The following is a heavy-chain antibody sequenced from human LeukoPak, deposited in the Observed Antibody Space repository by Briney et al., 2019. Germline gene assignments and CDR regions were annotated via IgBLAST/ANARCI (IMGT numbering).Heavy chain of an antibody. J-gene: IGHJ4*02. CDR1: GGSLNSGAYY. CDR2: ISYSGST. D-gene: IGHD2-21*02. CDR3: ARMPQGIVVVTPYYFDY. Sequence: PSQTLSLTCSVFGGSLNSGAYYWSWVRQHPGKGLEWIGYISYSGSTYYNPSLKSRVSISGDTSKNQFSLTVSSVTAADTAVYYCARMPQGIVVVTPYYFDYWGQGTLVTVSS. V-gene: IGHV4-31*03.